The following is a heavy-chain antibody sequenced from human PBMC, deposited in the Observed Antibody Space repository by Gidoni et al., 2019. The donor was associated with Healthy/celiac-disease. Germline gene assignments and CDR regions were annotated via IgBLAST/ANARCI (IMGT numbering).Heavy chain of an antibody. Sequence: EVQLVSSGGGLVQPGGSLRLSCASSGFSVSSHYMSWVRQAPGKGLEWVSGIYSGGSTYYADSVKGRLTISRDNSKNTLYLQMNSLRAEDTAVYYCAGNYYYDSSGYYPPGGYWGQGTLVTVSS. CDR1: GFSVSSHY. CDR2: IYSGGST. J-gene: IGHJ4*02. D-gene: IGHD3-22*01. CDR3: AGNYYYDSSGYYPPGGY. V-gene: IGHV3-66*01.